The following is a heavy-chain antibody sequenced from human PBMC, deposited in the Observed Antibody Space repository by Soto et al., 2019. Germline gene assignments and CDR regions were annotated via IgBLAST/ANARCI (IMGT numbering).Heavy chain of an antibody. J-gene: IGHJ4*02. Sequence: SETLSLTCTVSGGSVISGSYYWSWIRQPPGKGLEWIGYIYYSGSTNYNPSLKSRVTISVDTSKNQFSLKLSSVTAADTAVYYCARVRPPLDYDSSGYYADWGQGTLVTVSS. CDR2: IYYSGST. CDR1: GGSVISGSYY. D-gene: IGHD3-22*01. V-gene: IGHV4-61*01. CDR3: ARVRPPLDYDSSGYYAD.